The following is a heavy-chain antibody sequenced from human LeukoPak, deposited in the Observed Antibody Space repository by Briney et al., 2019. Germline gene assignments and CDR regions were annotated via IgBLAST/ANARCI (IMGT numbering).Heavy chain of an antibody. Sequence: SETLSLTCAVYGGSFSGYYWSWIRQPPGKGLEWIGEINHSGSTYYNPSLKSRVTISVDTSKNQFSLKLSSVTAADTAVYYCARVEMATIDFDYWGQGTLVTVSS. D-gene: IGHD5-24*01. CDR2: INHSGST. CDR3: ARVEMATIDFDY. CDR1: GGSFSGYY. J-gene: IGHJ4*02. V-gene: IGHV4-34*01.